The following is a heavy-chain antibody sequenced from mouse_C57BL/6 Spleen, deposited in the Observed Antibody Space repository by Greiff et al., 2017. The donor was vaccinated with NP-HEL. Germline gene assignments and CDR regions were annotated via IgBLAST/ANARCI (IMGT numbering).Heavy chain of an antibody. V-gene: IGHV1-52*01. Sequence: QVQLQQPGAELVRPGSSVKLSCKASGYTFTSYWMHWVKQRPIQGLEWIGNIDPSDSETHYNQKFKDKATLTVDKSSSTAYMQLSSLTSEDSAVYYCARDVVTTVVAHWYFDVWGTGTTVTVSS. CDR1: GYTFTSYW. J-gene: IGHJ1*03. CDR3: ARDVVTTVVAHWYFDV. D-gene: IGHD1-1*01. CDR2: IDPSDSET.